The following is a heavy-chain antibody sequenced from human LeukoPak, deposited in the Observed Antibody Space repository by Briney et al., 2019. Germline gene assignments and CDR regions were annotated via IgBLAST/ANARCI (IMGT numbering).Heavy chain of an antibody. CDR3: AGGYCSSTSCYSFDY. CDR1: GGSISSGGYY. J-gene: IGHJ4*02. D-gene: IGHD2-2*02. V-gene: IGHV4-31*03. CDR2: IYYSGST. Sequence: SQTLSLTCTVSGGSISSGGYYWSWIRQHPGKGLEWIGYIYYSGSTYYNTSLKSRVTISVDTSKNQFSLKLSSVTAADTAVYYCAGGYCSSTSCYSFDYWGQGTLVTVSS.